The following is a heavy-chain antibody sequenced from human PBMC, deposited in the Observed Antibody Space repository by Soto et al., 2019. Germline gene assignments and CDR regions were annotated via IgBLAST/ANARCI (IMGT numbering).Heavy chain of an antibody. Sequence: SETLSLTCAVYGGSFSGYYWSWIRQPPGKGLEWIGEINHSGSTNYNPSLKSRVTISVDTSKNQFSLKLSSVTAADTAVYYCARGVTTVTMDVWGKGTTVAVSS. D-gene: IGHD4-4*01. CDR2: INHSGST. J-gene: IGHJ6*03. V-gene: IGHV4-34*01. CDR1: GGSFSGYY. CDR3: ARGVTTVTMDV.